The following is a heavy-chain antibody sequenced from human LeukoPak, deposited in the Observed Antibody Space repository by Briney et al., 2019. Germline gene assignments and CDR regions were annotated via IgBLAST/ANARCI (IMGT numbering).Heavy chain of an antibody. Sequence: GGSLRLSCAASGFAVSTYSMNWVRQPPGKGLEWVSYISSSSSMIYYADSVKGRFTISRDNAKSSLYLQMNSLRAEDTAVYYCAREADYALDYWGQGTLVTVSS. CDR2: ISSSSSMI. CDR1: GFAVSTYS. CDR3: AREADYALDY. J-gene: IGHJ4*02. D-gene: IGHD4-17*01. V-gene: IGHV3-48*01.